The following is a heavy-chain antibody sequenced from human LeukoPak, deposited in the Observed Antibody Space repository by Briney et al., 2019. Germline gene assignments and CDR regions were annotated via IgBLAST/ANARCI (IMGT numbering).Heavy chain of an antibody. CDR3: AREGTTQEAYYYYMDV. V-gene: IGHV3-30*04. CDR1: GFTFSSYA. CDR2: ISYDGSNK. D-gene: IGHD1-1*01. J-gene: IGHJ6*03. Sequence: GGSLRLSCAASGFTFSSYAMHWVRQAPGKGLEWVAVISYDGSNKYYADSVKGRFTISRDNSKNTLYLQMNSLRAEDTAVYYCAREGTTQEAYYYYMDVWGKGTTVTVSS.